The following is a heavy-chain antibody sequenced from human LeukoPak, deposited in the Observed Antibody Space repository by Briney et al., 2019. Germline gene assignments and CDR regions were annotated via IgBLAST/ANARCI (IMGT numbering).Heavy chain of an antibody. CDR3: TSVGYGEYYFDN. D-gene: IGHD4-17*01. J-gene: IGHJ4*02. CDR1: GFTFSSYA. CDR2: ISGSGGST. V-gene: IGHV3-23*01. Sequence: GGSLRLSCAASGFTFSSYAMSWVRQAPGKGLEWVSAISGSGGSTYYADSVKGRFTISRDNSKNTLYLQMNSLKTEDTAVYYCTSVGYGEYYFDNWGQGTLVTVSS.